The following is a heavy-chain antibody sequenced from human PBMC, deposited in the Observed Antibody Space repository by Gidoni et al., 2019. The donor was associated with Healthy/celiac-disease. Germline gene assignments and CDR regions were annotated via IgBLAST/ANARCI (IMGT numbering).Heavy chain of an antibody. CDR3: AREGQWLVNDY. Sequence: QVQLVESGGGVVQPGRALRLSWAASGFTLSSDGMHGGRQAPGQGLERGAVIWYDGSNQYYAASVKGRFTISRDNSKHTLYLQMDSLRAADTAVYYCAREGQWLVNDYWGQGTLVTVSS. J-gene: IGHJ4*02. CDR2: IWYDGSNQ. CDR1: GFTLSSDG. D-gene: IGHD6-19*01. V-gene: IGHV3-33*01.